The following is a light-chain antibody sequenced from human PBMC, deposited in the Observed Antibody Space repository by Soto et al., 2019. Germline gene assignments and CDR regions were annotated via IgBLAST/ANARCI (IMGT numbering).Light chain of an antibody. CDR1: QSLSSS. Sequence: EIGVSQSAGTLSLYPGERATLSCRASQSLSSSCLAWYQQKPGQAPRLLIYGPSTRATGVPARFSGSGSGTEFTLTISSLQSEDFAMYYCQQYTHWPVWSFGQGTKVDIK. J-gene: IGKJ1*01. CDR2: GPS. CDR3: QQYTHWPVWS. V-gene: IGKV3-15*01.